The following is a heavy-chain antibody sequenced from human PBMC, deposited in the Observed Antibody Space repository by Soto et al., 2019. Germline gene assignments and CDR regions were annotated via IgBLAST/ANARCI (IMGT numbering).Heavy chain of an antibody. Sequence: GGSLRLSCAASGFTFSSYGMHWVRQAPGKGLEWVAVIWYDGSNKYYADSVKGRFTISRDNSKNTLYLQMNSLRAEDTAVYYCARLGEDFWSGYQPYYYGMDVWGQGTTVTVSS. V-gene: IGHV3-33*01. D-gene: IGHD3-3*01. CDR1: GFTFSSYG. CDR3: ARLGEDFWSGYQPYYYGMDV. J-gene: IGHJ6*02. CDR2: IWYDGSNK.